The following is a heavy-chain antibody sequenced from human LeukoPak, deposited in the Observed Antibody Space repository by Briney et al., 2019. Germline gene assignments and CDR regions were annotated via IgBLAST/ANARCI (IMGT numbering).Heavy chain of an antibody. Sequence: PGGSLRLSCAASGFTFSSYAMSWVRQAPGKGLEWVSAISGSGGSTYYADSVKGRFTISRDNSKNTLYLQMNSLRAEDTAVYYCAKAPGYYDSSGYFPSWGQGTLVTVSS. J-gene: IGHJ5*02. V-gene: IGHV3-23*01. CDR2: ISGSGGST. CDR3: AKAPGYYDSSGYFPS. D-gene: IGHD3-22*01. CDR1: GFTFSSYA.